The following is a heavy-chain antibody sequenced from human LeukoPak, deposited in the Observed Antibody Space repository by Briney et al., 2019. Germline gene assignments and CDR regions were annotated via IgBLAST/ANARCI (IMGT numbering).Heavy chain of an antibody. CDR1: GFTFGDYA. J-gene: IGHJ4*02. Sequence: PGGSLRLSCTASGFTFGDYAMSWVRQAPGKGLEWVGFIRSKAYGGTTEYAASVKGRFTISRDDSKSIAYLQMNSLKTEDTAVYYCTRRVYCSGGSCYDYWGQGTPVTVSS. V-gene: IGHV3-49*04. D-gene: IGHD2-15*01. CDR2: IRSKAYGGTT. CDR3: TRRVYCSGGSCYDY.